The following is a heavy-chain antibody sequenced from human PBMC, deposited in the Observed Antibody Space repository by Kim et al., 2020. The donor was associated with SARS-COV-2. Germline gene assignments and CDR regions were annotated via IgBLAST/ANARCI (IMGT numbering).Heavy chain of an antibody. V-gene: IGHV4-39*07. D-gene: IGHD3-22*01. Sequence: SLKSRVTISVDTSKNQFSLKLSSVTAADTAFYYCSRVGYYDSSGYFWPPDYWGQGTLVTVSS. J-gene: IGHJ4*02. CDR3: SRVGYYDSSGYFWPPDY.